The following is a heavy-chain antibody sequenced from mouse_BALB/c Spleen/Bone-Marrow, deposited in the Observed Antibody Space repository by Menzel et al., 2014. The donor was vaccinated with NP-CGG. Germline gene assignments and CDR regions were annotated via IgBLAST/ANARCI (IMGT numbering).Heavy chain of an antibody. CDR1: GYTFTIYW. V-gene: IGHV1-7*01. CDR2: INPSTGYT. J-gene: IGHJ3*01. Sequence: VQLQRSGAELAKPGASVKMSCKASGYTFTIYWMHWVKQRPRQGLEWIGYINPSTGYTEYNQKFKDKATLTADKSSSTAYMQLSSLTSEDSAVYYCARYGGRSYDGFAYWGQGTLVTVSA. CDR3: ARYGGRSYDGFAY. D-gene: IGHD2-12*01.